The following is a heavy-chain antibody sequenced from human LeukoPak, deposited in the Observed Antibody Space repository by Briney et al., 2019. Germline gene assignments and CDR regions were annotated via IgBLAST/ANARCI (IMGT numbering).Heavy chain of an antibody. CDR1: GGSISISSYY. J-gene: IGHJ3*02. V-gene: IGHV4-39*07. D-gene: IGHD3-10*01. CDR3: ARGRPSSRITMVRGVINPRCAFDI. Sequence: PSETLSLTCTVSGGSISISSYYWGWIRQPPGKGLEWIGEINHSGSTNYNPSLKSRVTISVDTSKNQFSLKLSSVTAADTAVYYCARGRPSSRITMVRGVINPRCAFDIWGQGTMVTVSS. CDR2: INHSGST.